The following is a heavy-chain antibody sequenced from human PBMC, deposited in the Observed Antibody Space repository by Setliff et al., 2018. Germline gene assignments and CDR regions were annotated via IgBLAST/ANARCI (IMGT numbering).Heavy chain of an antibody. D-gene: IGHD6-13*01. V-gene: IGHV4-61*09. J-gene: IGHJ5*01. CDR3: ARDTPHDPVSSNWYRNWFDP. Sequence: PSETLSLTCSVSGASISSGSNYWSWIRQPAGKGVEWIGHILSSGGTNYNPSLKNRVSISLDTSKNQFSLNLNSVTAADTAVYFCARDTPHDPVSSNWYRNWFDPWGKGTAVTVS. CDR1: GASISSGSNY. CDR2: ILSSGGT.